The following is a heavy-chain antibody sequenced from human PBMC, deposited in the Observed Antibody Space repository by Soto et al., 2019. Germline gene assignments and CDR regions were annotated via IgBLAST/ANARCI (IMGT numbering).Heavy chain of an antibody. J-gene: IGHJ5*02. Sequence: ASVKVSCKASGYSFTNYYMHWVRQAPGQGLEWMGTINPSGGSTSYAQKFQGRVTMTRDTSTSTVYMEVNSLSSEDTAVYYCVRVGSGSFYSWFDPWGQGTVVTVSS. CDR3: VRVGSGSFYSWFDP. V-gene: IGHV1-46*01. CDR2: INPSGGST. CDR1: GYSFTNYY. D-gene: IGHD1-26*01.